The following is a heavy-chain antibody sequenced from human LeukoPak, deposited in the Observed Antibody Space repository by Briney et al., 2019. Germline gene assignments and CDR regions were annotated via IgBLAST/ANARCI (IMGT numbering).Heavy chain of an antibody. J-gene: IGHJ3*02. D-gene: IGHD6-13*01. CDR1: GGSISSYY. CDR2: IYYSGST. Sequence: SETLSLTCTVSGGSISSYYWSWIRQPPGKGLEWIGYIYYSGSTNYNPSLKSRVTISVDTSKNQFSLKLSSVTAADTAVYYYARFSGPPSYSSSWYHAFDIWGQGTMVTVSS. V-gene: IGHV4-59*01. CDR3: ARFSGPPSYSSSWYHAFDI.